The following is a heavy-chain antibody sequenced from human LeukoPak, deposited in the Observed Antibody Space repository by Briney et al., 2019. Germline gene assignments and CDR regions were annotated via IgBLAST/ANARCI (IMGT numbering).Heavy chain of an antibody. D-gene: IGHD3-9*01. Sequence: GRSLRLSCAASGFTFSSYAMHWVRQAPGKGLKWVAVLSYDGSNKYYADSVKGRFTISRDNSKNTLYLQMNSLRAEGTAVYYCARVILRYFDWLYPFDYWGQGTLVTVSS. CDR2: LSYDGSNK. J-gene: IGHJ4*02. CDR1: GFTFSSYA. V-gene: IGHV3-30*04. CDR3: ARVILRYFDWLYPFDY.